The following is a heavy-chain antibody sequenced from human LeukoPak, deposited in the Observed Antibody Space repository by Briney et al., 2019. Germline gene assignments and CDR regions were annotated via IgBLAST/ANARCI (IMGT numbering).Heavy chain of an antibody. V-gene: IGHV4-4*07. CDR1: GGSISNYY. D-gene: IGHD6-19*01. Sequence: SETLSLTCTVSGGSISNYYWSWIRQPAGKGLEWIGRIYTSGSTNYNPSLKSRVTMSVDTSKNQFSLKLSSVTAADTAVYYCATVGSAQWPPDLNWFDPWGQGTLVTVSS. CDR3: ATVGSAQWPPDLNWFDP. J-gene: IGHJ5*02. CDR2: IYTSGST.